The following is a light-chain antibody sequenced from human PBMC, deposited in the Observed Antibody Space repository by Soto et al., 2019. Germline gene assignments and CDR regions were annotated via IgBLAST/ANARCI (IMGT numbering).Light chain of an antibody. Sequence: QSALTQPPSASGSPGQSVTISCTGTGSDVGGYDSVSWYQLHPGGAPKLIIYEVLRRPSGVPDRFSGSKSGNTASLTVSGRQADDEADDFCSSYAGTTNLVFGGGTKLTVL. CDR1: GSDVGGYDS. CDR2: EVL. CDR3: SSYAGTTNLV. J-gene: IGLJ3*02. V-gene: IGLV2-8*01.